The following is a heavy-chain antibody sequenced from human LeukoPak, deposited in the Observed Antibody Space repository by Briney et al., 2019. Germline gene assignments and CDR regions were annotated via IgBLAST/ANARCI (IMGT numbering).Heavy chain of an antibody. Sequence: SETLSLTCTVSGYSISSGYYWGWIRQPPGKGLEWIGSIYHSGSTYYNPSLKSRVTISVDTSKNQFSLKLSSVTAADTAVYYCARGIAARLPGYYYYYMDVWGKGTTVTVSS. J-gene: IGHJ6*03. CDR3: ARGIAARLPGYYYYYMDV. CDR2: IYHSGST. V-gene: IGHV4-38-2*02. D-gene: IGHD6-6*01. CDR1: GYSISSGYY.